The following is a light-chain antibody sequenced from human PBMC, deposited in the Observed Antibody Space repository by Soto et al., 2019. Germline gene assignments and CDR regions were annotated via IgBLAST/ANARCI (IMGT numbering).Light chain of an antibody. CDR2: GAS. CDR3: QQYNNWPRT. Sequence: EIVMTQSPATLSVSPGERATLSCRASQSVSSNLAWYQQKPGQAPRLLIYGASTRATGIPARFSGSGSGTEFTVTIGSLQSEDFAVYYCQQYNNWPRTFGQGTKVEIK. V-gene: IGKV3-15*01. CDR1: QSVSSN. J-gene: IGKJ1*01.